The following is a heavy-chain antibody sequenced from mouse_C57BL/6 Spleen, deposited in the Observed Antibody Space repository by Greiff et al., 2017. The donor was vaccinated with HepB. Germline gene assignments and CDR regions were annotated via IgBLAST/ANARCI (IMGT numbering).Heavy chain of an antibody. Sequence: EVKVVESGGGLVQSGRSLRLSCATSGFTFSDFYMEWVRQAPGKGLEWIAASRNKANDYTTEYSASVKGRFIVSRDTSQSILYLQMNALRAEDTAIYYCARDETMVGDYAMDYWGQGTSVTVSS. CDR1: GFTFSDFY. J-gene: IGHJ4*01. CDR2: SRNKANDYTT. V-gene: IGHV7-1*01. CDR3: ARDETMVGDYAMDY. D-gene: IGHD2-1*01.